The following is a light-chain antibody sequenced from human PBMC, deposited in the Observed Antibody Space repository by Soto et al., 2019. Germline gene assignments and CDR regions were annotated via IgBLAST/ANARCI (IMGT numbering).Light chain of an antibody. CDR3: QVSGGSPPRWT. CDR1: QTVTSYS. Sequence: EIVLTQSPGTLSLSPGERATLSCRASQTVTSYSLAWYQQKPGRAPRLLIYAASSRATAVPDRFSGSGSGTDFTLTINRLEPEDFAVYYCQVSGGSPPRWTFGQGTKVDIK. J-gene: IGKJ1*01. CDR2: AAS. V-gene: IGKV3-20*01.